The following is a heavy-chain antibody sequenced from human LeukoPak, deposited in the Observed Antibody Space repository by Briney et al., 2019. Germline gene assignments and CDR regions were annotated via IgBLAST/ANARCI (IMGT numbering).Heavy chain of an antibody. Sequence: GESLKISCKGSGYSFTSYWIGWVRQMLGKGLEWMGIIYPGDSDTRYSPSFQGQVTISADKSISTAYLQWSSLKASDTAMYYCARHDIYYDTRRGFDYWGQGTLVTVSS. J-gene: IGHJ4*02. D-gene: IGHD3-22*01. V-gene: IGHV5-51*01. CDR2: IYPGDSDT. CDR1: GYSFTSYW. CDR3: ARHDIYYDTRRGFDY.